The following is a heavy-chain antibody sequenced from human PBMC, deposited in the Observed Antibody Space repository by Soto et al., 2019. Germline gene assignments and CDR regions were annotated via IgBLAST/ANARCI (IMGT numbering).Heavy chain of an antibody. CDR1: GFTFDDYA. Sequence: PGGSLRLSCAASGFTFDDYAMHWVRQAPGKGLEWVSGISWNSGSIGYADSVKGRFTISRDNAKNSLYLQMNSLRAEDTALYYCAKDKSIVGTTGLYYYGMDVWGQGTMVTVSS. CDR2: ISWNSGSI. CDR3: AKDKSIVGTTGLYYYGMDV. V-gene: IGHV3-9*01. D-gene: IGHD1-26*01. J-gene: IGHJ6*02.